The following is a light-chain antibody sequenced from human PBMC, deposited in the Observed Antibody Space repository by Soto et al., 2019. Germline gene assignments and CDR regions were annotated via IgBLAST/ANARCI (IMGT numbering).Light chain of an antibody. CDR3: HQYYSTPLLT. Sequence: DIVMTQSPDSLAVSLGERATINCKSSQSVLYSSNNKNYLAWYQQKPGQPPKLLIYWASTRESGVPDRFSGSRAESDVYLSISSLQAEDVAVYYCHQYYSTPLLTFGGGTKVEIK. CDR1: QSVLYSSNNKNY. CDR2: WAS. J-gene: IGKJ4*01. V-gene: IGKV4-1*01.